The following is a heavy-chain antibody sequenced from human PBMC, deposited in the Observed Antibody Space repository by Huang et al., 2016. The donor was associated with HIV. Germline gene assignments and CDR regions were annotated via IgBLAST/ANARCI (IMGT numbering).Heavy chain of an antibody. J-gene: IGHJ3*02. CDR3: ATSTPDVGAGVLRSAFDI. CDR2: LDPEEGET. V-gene: IGHV1-24*01. CDR1: GYTVSELS. Sequence: QVQLVESGAELKKPGASVRVSCKVSGYTVSELSLHWVRQAPEKGLEWMGGLDPEEGETIYEQRFQGRVTMTEETSTEPAYMERSSLRPEETAVYYCATSTPDVGAGVLRSAFDIWGQGTMVTVSS. D-gene: IGHD2-15*01.